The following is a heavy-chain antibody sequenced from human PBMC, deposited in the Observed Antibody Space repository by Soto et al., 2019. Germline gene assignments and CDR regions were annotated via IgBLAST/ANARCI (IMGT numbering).Heavy chain of an antibody. Sequence: QVQLVQSEAEVKKPGASVKVSCKASGYTFTSYGISWVRQAPGQGLEWMGWISAYNGNTNYAQKLQGRVTMTTDTSTSTAYMELRSLRSDDTAVYYCAREVVITRDYYYYGMDVWGQGTTVTVSS. CDR1: GYTFTSYG. CDR2: ISAYNGNT. CDR3: AREVVITRDYYYYGMDV. J-gene: IGHJ6*02. V-gene: IGHV1-18*01. D-gene: IGHD3-22*01.